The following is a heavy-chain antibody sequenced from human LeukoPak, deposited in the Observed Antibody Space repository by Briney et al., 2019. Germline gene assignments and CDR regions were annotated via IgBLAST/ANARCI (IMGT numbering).Heavy chain of an antibody. J-gene: IGHJ4*02. CDR2: IYSSGST. CDR3: ARKGTTGWAF. CDR1: GGSISSLH. D-gene: IGHD1-1*01. V-gene: IGHV4-59*01. Sequence: SETLSLTCTVSGGSISSLHWSWIRQPPGKGLEWIGYIYSSGSTKYNPSLKSRVTMSVDTSKNQFSLKLSSVTAADTAVYFCARKGTTGWAFWGPGTLVTVSS.